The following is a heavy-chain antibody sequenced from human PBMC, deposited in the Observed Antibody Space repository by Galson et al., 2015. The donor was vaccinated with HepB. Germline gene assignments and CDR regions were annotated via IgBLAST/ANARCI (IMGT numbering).Heavy chain of an antibody. CDR1: GFTFSDYY. CDR2: ISSSSSYT. Sequence: SLRLSCAASGFTFSDYYMSWIRQAPGKGLEWVSYISSSSSYTNYADSVKGRFTISRDNAKNSLYLQMNSLRAEDTAVYYCARNYDFWSGYYLGPLDYWGQGTLVTVSS. CDR3: ARNYDFWSGYYLGPLDY. D-gene: IGHD3-3*01. V-gene: IGHV3-11*06. J-gene: IGHJ4*02.